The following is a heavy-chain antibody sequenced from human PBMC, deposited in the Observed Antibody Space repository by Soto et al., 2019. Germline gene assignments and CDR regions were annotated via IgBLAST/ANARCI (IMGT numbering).Heavy chain of an antibody. Sequence: SETLSLTCTVSGDSIRSSSHYWAWNRQPPGKGLEWIGDIYYSGSPNYNPSLKSRVTISVDTSKNQFSLKLSSVTAADTAVYYCARICPDGYSDYWGRGTLVTVSS. CDR3: ARICPDGYSDY. CDR2: IYYSGSP. V-gene: IGHV4-39*07. CDR1: GDSIRSSSHY. D-gene: IGHD5-12*01. J-gene: IGHJ4*02.